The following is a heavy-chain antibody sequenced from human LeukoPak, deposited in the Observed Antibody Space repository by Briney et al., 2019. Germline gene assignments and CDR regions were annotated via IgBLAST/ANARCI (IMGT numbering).Heavy chain of an antibody. CDR3: ARGSPPRRNYDSSGYYSYYFDY. V-gene: IGHV1-2*02. J-gene: IGHJ4*02. CDR2: IKPNSGDT. D-gene: IGHD3-22*01. CDR1: GYSFADYY. Sequence: ASVKVSCKASGYSFADYYMHWVRQAPGQGLEWMGWIKPNSGDTRSAQKFQGRVTMTRDTSISTAYMELSSLRYDDTAVYYCARGSPPRRNYDSSGYYSYYFDYWGQGTLVTVSS.